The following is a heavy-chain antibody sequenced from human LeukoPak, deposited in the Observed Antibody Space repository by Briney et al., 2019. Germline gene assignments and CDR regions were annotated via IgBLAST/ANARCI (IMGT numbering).Heavy chain of an antibody. J-gene: IGHJ4*02. D-gene: IGHD3-3*02. CDR2: IYYSGST. CDR1: GGSISSYY. CDR3: ARLVSIHWYYFDY. Sequence: SETLSLTCAVSGGSISSYYWIFIRQPPGQRLEWIGYIYYSGSTNYNPSLKSRVTISVDTSKNQFSLKLSSVTAADTAVYYCARLVSIHWYYFDYWGQGTLVTVSS. V-gene: IGHV4-59*01.